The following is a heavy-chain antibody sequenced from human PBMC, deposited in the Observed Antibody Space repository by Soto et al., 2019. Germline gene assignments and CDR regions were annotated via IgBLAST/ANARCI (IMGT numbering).Heavy chain of an antibody. Sequence: QVQLVQSGAEAKKPGSSVKVSCKASGGTFSSYAISWVRQAPGQGLEWMGGIIPIFGTANYAQKFQGRVTITADESTSTAYMELSSLRSEDTAVYYCAGGTYYYDSSGYYLFDYWGQGTLVTVSS. CDR1: GGTFSSYA. CDR3: AGGTYYYDSSGYYLFDY. D-gene: IGHD3-22*01. CDR2: IIPIFGTA. J-gene: IGHJ4*02. V-gene: IGHV1-69*01.